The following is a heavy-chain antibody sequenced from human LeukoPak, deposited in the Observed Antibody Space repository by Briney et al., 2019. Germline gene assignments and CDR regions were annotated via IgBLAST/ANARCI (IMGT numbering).Heavy chain of an antibody. V-gene: IGHV3-23*01. J-gene: IGHJ6*03. Sequence: GGSLRLSCAASGFAFGSYAMTWVRQAPGKGLEWVSAISGSGHREYYADSVRGRFSISRDNSKNTLFLQMHGLRAEDTAIYYCAKDRDLDYYYYMDVWGNGTTVTVSS. CDR1: GFAFGSYA. CDR3: AKDRDLDYYYYMDV. CDR2: ISGSGHRE. D-gene: IGHD3-10*01.